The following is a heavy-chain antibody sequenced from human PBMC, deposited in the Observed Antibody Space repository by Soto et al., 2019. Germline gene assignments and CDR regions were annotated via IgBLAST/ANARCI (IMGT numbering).Heavy chain of an antibody. Sequence: KPGGSLRLSCAASGFTLRTYTMNWVRQAPGKGLEWVSSISINSSDRYYADSVRGRFTISRDNAKNALYLQMNSLRADDTAVYFCVRGMNPLFGGQGTLVTVSS. V-gene: IGHV3-21*06. CDR3: VRGMNPLF. CDR2: ISINSSDR. J-gene: IGHJ4*01. CDR1: GFTLRTYT.